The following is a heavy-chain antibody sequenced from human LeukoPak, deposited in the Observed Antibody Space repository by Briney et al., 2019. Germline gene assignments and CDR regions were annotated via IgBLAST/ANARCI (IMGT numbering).Heavy chain of an antibody. Sequence: GASVKVSCKASGYTFTSYGISWVRQAPGQGLEWMGWISAYNGNTNYAQKLQGRVTMTTYTSTSTAYMELRSLRSDDTAVYYCARGLVPADYYYYYMDVWGKGTTVTVSS. CDR2: ISAYNGNT. V-gene: IGHV1-18*01. J-gene: IGHJ6*03. CDR3: ARGLVPADYYYYYMDV. D-gene: IGHD2-2*01. CDR1: GYTFTSYG.